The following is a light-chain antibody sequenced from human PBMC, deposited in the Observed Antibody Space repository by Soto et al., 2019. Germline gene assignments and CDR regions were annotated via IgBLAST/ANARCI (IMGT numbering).Light chain of an antibody. CDR1: SSNIGAGYNY. V-gene: IGLV2-14*01. CDR3: SSYTSSRTYV. Sequence: QSVLTQPPSVSGAPGQRVTISCTGSSSNIGAGYNYVSWYQQHPGKAPKLMIYDVSNRPSGVSNRFSGSKSGNTASLTISGLQAEDEADYYCSSYTSSRTYVFGTGTKVTVL. J-gene: IGLJ1*01. CDR2: DVS.